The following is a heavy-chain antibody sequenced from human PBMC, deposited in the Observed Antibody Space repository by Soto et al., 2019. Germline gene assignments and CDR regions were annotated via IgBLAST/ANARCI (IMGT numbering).Heavy chain of an antibody. CDR1: GGSFSGYY. Sequence: SETLSLTCAVYGGSFSGYYWSWIRQPPGKGLEWIGEINHSGSTNYNPSLKSRVTISVDTSKNQFSLKLSSVTAADTAVYYCARGPILRRYREDLKTPLKLLAAPGPTRYYYMDVWGKGTTVTVSS. CDR3: ARGPILRRYREDLKTPLKLLAAPGPTRYYYMDV. V-gene: IGHV4-34*01. CDR2: INHSGST. J-gene: IGHJ6*03. D-gene: IGHD6-6*01.